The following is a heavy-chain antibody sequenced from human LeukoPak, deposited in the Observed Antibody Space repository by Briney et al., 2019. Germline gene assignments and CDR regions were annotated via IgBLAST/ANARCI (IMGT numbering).Heavy chain of an antibody. D-gene: IGHD2-2*01. Sequence: PSETLSLTCTVSGGSISSYYWSWIRQPPGKGLEWIGYIYYSGGTNYIPSLKSRVTISVDTSKNQFSLNLSSVTAADTAAYYCCGSTSYYAFDIWGQGTMVTVSS. CDR1: GGSISSYY. J-gene: IGHJ3*02. V-gene: IGHV4-59*01. CDR2: IYYSGGT. CDR3: CGSTSYYAFDI.